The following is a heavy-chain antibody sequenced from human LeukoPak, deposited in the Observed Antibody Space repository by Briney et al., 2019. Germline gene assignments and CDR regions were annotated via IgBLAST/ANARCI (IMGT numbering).Heavy chain of an antibody. CDR3: AKVSGGKRGYYYYGMDV. Sequence: PGGSLRLSRAASGFTFSSYGMHWVRQAPGKGLEWVAVISYDGSNKYYADSVKGRFTISRDNSKNTLYLQMNSLRAEDTAVYYCAKVSGGKRGYYYYGMDVWGQGTTVTVSS. J-gene: IGHJ6*02. D-gene: IGHD1-26*01. CDR1: GFTFSSYG. V-gene: IGHV3-30*18. CDR2: ISYDGSNK.